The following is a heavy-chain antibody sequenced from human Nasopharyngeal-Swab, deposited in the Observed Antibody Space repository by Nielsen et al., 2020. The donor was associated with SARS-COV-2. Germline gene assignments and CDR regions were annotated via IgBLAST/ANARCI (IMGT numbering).Heavy chain of an antibody. Sequence: GGSLRLCCAASGFTFSSYAMHWVRQAPGKGLEWVAVISYDGSNKYYADSVKGRFTISRDNSKNTLYLQMNSLRAEDTAVYYCASAYGGSYWYFDLWGRGTLVTVSS. CDR2: ISYDGSNK. CDR1: GFTFSSYA. J-gene: IGHJ2*01. CDR3: ASAYGGSYWYFDL. D-gene: IGHD4-23*01. V-gene: IGHV3-30-3*01.